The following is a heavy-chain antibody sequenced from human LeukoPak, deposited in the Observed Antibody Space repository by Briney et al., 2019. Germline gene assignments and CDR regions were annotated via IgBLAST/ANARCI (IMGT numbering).Heavy chain of an antibody. J-gene: IGHJ4*02. Sequence: SGGSLRLSCAASGFTFSSYSMNWVRQAPGKGLEWVSVIYSGGSTYYADSVKGRFTISRDNAKNSLYLQMNSLRAEDTALYYCARDADSSGSYIDYWGQGTLVTVSS. CDR3: ARDADSSGSYIDY. CDR2: IYSGGST. CDR1: GFTFSSYS. D-gene: IGHD3-22*01. V-gene: IGHV3-53*01.